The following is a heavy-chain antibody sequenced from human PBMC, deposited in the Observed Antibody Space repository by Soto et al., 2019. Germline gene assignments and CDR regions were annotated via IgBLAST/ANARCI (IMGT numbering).Heavy chain of an antibody. CDR1: GGSVSSGSYY. V-gene: IGHV4-61*01. Sequence: SETLSLTYTVSGGSVSSGSYYWSWIRQPPGKGLEWIGYIYYSGSTNYNPSLKSRVTISVDTSKNQFSLKLSSVTAADTAVYYCARDGGYSYGDFDYWGQGTLVTVSS. CDR2: IYYSGST. J-gene: IGHJ4*02. CDR3: ARDGGYSYGDFDY. D-gene: IGHD5-18*01.